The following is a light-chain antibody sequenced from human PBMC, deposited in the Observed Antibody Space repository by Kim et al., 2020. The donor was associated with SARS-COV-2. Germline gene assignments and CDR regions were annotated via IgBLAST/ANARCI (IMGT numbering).Light chain of an antibody. CDR1: QSISSY. CDR2: GAS. Sequence: DIQMTQSPSSLSASVGDRVTITCRASQSISSYLNWYQQKPGKAPKLLIYGASSLQSGVPSRFNGSGSGTDFTLTISSLQPEDFATYYCQQSYSTPQLTFGGGTKLEI. J-gene: IGKJ4*01. CDR3: QQSYSTPQLT. V-gene: IGKV1-39*01.